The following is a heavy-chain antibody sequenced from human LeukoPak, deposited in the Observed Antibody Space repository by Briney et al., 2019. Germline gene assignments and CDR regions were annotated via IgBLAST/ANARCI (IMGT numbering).Heavy chain of an antibody. D-gene: IGHD3-10*01. CDR2: TSSDLNVK. J-gene: IGHJ4*02. Sequence: GGSLRLSCAASGFTFRNYVIHWVHQAPGKGLEWVAVTSSDLNVKLYADSVKGRFTISRDNSRSTLYLQMNSLRPEDTAIYYCAREGYYGSGSPPSLYFDYWGQGTLVTVSS. CDR3: AREGYYGSGSPPSLYFDY. V-gene: IGHV3-30-3*01. CDR1: GFTFRNYV.